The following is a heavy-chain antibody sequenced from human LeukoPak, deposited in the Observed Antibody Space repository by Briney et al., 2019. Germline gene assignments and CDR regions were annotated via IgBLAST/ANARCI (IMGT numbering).Heavy chain of an antibody. CDR3: ARRIAAAGPVDY. V-gene: IGHV3-53*01. CDR2: IYSGGST. J-gene: IGHJ4*02. CDR1: GFTVSSNY. D-gene: IGHD6-13*01. Sequence: GGSLRLSCAASGFTVSSNYMSWVRQAPGKGLERVSVIYSGGSTYYADSVKGRFTTSRDNSKNTLYLQMNSLRAEDTAVYYCARRIAAAGPVDYWGQGTLVTVSS.